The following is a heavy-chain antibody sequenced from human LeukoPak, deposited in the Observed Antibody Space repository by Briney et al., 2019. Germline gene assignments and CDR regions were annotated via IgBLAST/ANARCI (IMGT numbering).Heavy chain of an antibody. V-gene: IGHV3-23*01. CDR2: ISGSGGST. CDR3: AREEEAYSGSRIDY. J-gene: IGHJ4*02. D-gene: IGHD1-26*01. Sequence: PGGSLRLSCAGSGFTFSSYAMSWFRQAPGKGLEWVSAISGSGGSTYYADSVKGRFTISRDNSKNTLYMQMNSLRAEDTAAYYCAREEEAYSGSRIDYWGQGTLVTVSS. CDR1: GFTFSSYA.